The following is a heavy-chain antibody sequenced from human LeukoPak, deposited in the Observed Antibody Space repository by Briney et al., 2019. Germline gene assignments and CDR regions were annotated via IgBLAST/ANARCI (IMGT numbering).Heavy chain of an antibody. CDR2: IYYSANT. D-gene: IGHD3-9*01. J-gene: IGHJ3*01. Sequence: SETLSLICSVSGGSISSHYWSWIRQPPGKGLERRGYIYYSANTNYSPPLKSRVTISIYTSKTQFSLKLSSVTAADTAVYYCARYFDWSDAFDVWGQGTMVTVSS. CDR3: ARYFDWSDAFDV. V-gene: IGHV4-59*11. CDR1: GGSISSHY.